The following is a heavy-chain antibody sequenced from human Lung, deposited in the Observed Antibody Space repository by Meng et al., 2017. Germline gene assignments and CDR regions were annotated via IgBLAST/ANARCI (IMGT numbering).Heavy chain of an antibody. V-gene: IGHV4-34*01. Sequence: QLHHKYWVADLLNPSETLSRTCVVSGGSFSDYYWSWLRQPPGKGLEWIGEINHSGSTNYNPSLESRATISVDTSQNNLSLKLSSVTAADSAVYYCARGPTTMAHDFDYWGQGTLVTVSS. CDR2: INHSGST. CDR3: ARGPTTMAHDFDY. CDR1: GGSFSDYY. D-gene: IGHD4-11*01. J-gene: IGHJ4*02.